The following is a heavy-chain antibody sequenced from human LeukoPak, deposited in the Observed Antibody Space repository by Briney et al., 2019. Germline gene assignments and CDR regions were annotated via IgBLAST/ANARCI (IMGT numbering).Heavy chain of an antibody. CDR1: GYTFTSYG. CDR2: ISPYNDNT. Sequence: ASVKVSCKTPGYTFTSYGISWVRQAPGQGLEWLGWISPYNDNTKYAQKFQDRVTMTTDTFTTTAYMELRRLRSDDTAIFYCAREVGGIDIWGQGTLVTVSS. D-gene: IGHD2-2*01. V-gene: IGHV1-18*01. J-gene: IGHJ3*02. CDR3: AREVGGIDI.